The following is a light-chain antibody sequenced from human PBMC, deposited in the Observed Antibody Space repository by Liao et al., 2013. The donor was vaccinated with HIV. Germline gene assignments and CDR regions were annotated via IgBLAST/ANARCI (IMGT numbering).Light chain of an antibody. CDR1: KLGEKY. V-gene: IGLV3-1*01. CDR2: EDT. CDR3: QVWDSSSDRGV. J-gene: IGLJ3*02. Sequence: SYVVTQPPSVSVSPGQTATITCSGDKLGEKYASWYQQKPGQSPVLVIYEDTKRPSGIPERFSGSNSGNTATLTISGTQAMDEADYYCQVWDSSSDRGVFGGGTKLTVL.